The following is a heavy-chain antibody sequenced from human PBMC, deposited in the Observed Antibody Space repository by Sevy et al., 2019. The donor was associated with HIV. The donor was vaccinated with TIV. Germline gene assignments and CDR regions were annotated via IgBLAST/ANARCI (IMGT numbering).Heavy chain of an antibody. Sequence: GGSLRLSCAASGFNVNNNYMTWVRQAPGKGLEWVSIIYSDGSTYYGDSVKGRFTVSRDGDKNTIYLQMNSLRAEDTAVYYCAKGHYDSSGYFYGVAFDIWGQGTMVTVSS. CDR3: AKGHYDSSGYFYGVAFDI. CDR1: GFNVNNNY. D-gene: IGHD3-22*01. CDR2: IYSDGST. J-gene: IGHJ3*02. V-gene: IGHV3-53*01.